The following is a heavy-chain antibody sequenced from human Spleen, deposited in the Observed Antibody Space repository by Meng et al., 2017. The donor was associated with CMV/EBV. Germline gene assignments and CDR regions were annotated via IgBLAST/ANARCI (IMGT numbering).Heavy chain of an antibody. CDR3: AKEATRIRAFDI. D-gene: IGHD6-6*01. V-gene: IGHV3-74*01. J-gene: IGHJ3*02. CDR1: GLTFSSWW. CDR2: INGDGSST. Sequence: GESLKISCEASGLTFSSWWMHWVRQAPGKGLMWVSRINGDGSSTTYADSVKGRFTISRDNAKNSLYLQMNSLRTEDMALYYCAKEATRIRAFDIWGQGTMVTVSS.